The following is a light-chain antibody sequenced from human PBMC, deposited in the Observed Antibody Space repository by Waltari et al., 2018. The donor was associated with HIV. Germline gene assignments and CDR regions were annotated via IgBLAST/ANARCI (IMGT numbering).Light chain of an antibody. CDR1: SDDLGSYNF. J-gene: IGLJ1*01. CDR2: DVN. CDR3: CAYAAGHVTYV. V-gene: IGLV2-11*01. Sequence: QSAPTQPPSVSGSPGQSVTIACTGSSDDLGSYNFVSWYQQYPIKAPQLIIFDVNQRPSGVPERFSGSKSGNTASLTISGLQTEDEADYFCCAYAAGHVTYVFGSGTAVAVL.